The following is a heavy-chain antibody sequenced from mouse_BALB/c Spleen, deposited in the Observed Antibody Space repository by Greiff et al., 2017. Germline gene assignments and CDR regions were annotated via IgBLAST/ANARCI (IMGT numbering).Heavy chain of an antibody. CDR1: GDSITSGY. CDR2: ISYSGST. J-gene: IGHJ2*01. Sequence: VQLQQSGPSLVKPSQTLSLTCSVTGDSITSGYWNWVRKFPGNKLEYMGYISYSGSTYYNPSLKSRISITRDTSTNQYYLQLKSVTTDDTATYYCSRTVVARRGFDYWGQGTTLTVSS. D-gene: IGHD1-1*01. CDR3: SRTVVARRGFDY. V-gene: IGHV3-8*02.